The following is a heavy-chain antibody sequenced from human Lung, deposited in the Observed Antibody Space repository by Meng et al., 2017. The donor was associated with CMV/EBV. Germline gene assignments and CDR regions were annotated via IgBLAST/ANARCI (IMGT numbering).Heavy chain of an antibody. Sequence: SVKVSCKASGGTFSSYAISWARQAPGQGLEWMGGIIPIFGTANYAQKFQGRVTITTDESTSTAYMELSSLRSEDTAVYYCARGLEGGGNSPYWGQGTLVTVSS. V-gene: IGHV1-69*05. CDR1: GGTFSSYA. J-gene: IGHJ4*02. CDR2: IIPIFGTA. CDR3: ARGLEGGGNSPY. D-gene: IGHD4-23*01.